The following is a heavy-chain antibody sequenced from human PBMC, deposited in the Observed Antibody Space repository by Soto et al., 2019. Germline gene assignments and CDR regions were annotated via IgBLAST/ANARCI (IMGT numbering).Heavy chain of an antibody. Sequence: EVQLVESGGGLVQPGGSLRLSCAASGFTFSDHYMDWVRQAPGKGLEWVGRTRNKANSYTTEYAASVKGRFTISRDDSKNSLYLQMNSLKTEDTAVYYCARRYSNGRMDVWGQGTTVTVSS. CDR1: GFTFSDHY. V-gene: IGHV3-72*01. D-gene: IGHD6-19*01. J-gene: IGHJ6*02. CDR2: TRNKANSYTT. CDR3: ARRYSNGRMDV.